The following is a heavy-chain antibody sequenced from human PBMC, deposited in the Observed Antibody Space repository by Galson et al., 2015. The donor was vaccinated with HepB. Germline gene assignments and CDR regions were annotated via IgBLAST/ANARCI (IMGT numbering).Heavy chain of an antibody. Sequence: SVKVSCKASGYTFTSYYMHWVRQAPGQGLEWMGIINPSGGSTSYAQKLQGRVTMTRDTSTSTVYMELSSLRSEDTAVYYCARVVVGDYALDYWGQGTLVTVSS. CDR1: GYTFTSYY. D-gene: IGHD4-17*01. J-gene: IGHJ4*02. CDR3: ARVVVGDYALDY. CDR2: INPSGGST. V-gene: IGHV1-46*04.